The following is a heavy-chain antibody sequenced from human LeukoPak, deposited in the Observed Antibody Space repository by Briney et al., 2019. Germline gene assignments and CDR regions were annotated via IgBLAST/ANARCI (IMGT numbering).Heavy chain of an antibody. D-gene: IGHD3-3*01. CDR1: GYTFTGYY. J-gene: IGHJ4*02. CDR2: INPNSGGT. CDR3: ARDLELRSLWPVGY. Sequence: GASVKVSCKASGYTFTGYYMHWVRQAPGQGLEWMGWINPNSGGTNYAQKFQGRVTMTRDTSISTAYMELGRLRSDDTAVYYCARDLELRSLWPVGYWGQGTLVTVSS. V-gene: IGHV1-2*02.